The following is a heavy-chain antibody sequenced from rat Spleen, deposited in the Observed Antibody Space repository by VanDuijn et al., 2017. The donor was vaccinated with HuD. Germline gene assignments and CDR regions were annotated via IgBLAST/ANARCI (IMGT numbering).Heavy chain of an antibody. V-gene: IGHV5-31*01. CDR1: GFTFDDYG. CDR2: ITNAGANP. CDR3: TRGDNWFAY. J-gene: IGHJ3*01. Sequence: EVKLVESGGGLVQPGRSLKLSCAASGFTFDDYGMAWVRQAPKNGLEWVASITNAGANPYYPDSVKGRFTISRDNAKSTLYLQMNSLRSEDTATYYCTRGDNWFAYWGQGTLVTVSS.